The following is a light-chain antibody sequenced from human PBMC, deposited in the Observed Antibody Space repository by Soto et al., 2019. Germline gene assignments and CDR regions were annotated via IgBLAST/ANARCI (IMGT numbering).Light chain of an antibody. Sequence: QTVVTQEPSLTVYPGGTVTLTCASSTGAVATGHYPYWFQQKPGQAPRTLIYDTNNRHSWTPGRFSGSLLGGKAALTLSAALPEDEADYHCSLSYSGVRVFGGGTKLTVL. CDR1: TGAVATGHY. J-gene: IGLJ2*01. CDR2: DTN. CDR3: SLSYSGVRV. V-gene: IGLV7-46*01.